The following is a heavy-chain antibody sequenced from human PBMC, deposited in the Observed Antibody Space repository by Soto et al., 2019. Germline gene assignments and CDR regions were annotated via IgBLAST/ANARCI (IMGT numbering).Heavy chain of an antibody. D-gene: IGHD3-3*01. Sequence: QVQLQQWGAGLLKPSETLSLTCAVYGGSFSGYYWSWIRQPPGKGLEWIGEINHSGSTNYNPSLKSRVTISVDTSKNQFSLKLSSVTAADTAVYYCARASGYDFWSGYFPYYFDYWGQGTLVTVSS. V-gene: IGHV4-34*01. J-gene: IGHJ4*02. CDR3: ARASGYDFWSGYFPYYFDY. CDR1: GGSFSGYY. CDR2: INHSGST.